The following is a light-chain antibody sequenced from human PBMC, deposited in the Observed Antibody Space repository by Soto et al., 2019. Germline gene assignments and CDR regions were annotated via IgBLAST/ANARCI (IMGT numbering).Light chain of an antibody. J-gene: IGLJ1*01. CDR3: CSYAGNSEV. CDR1: SGDVGSYNL. CDR2: EVT. Sequence: QSVLTQPASVSGSPGQSITIPCTGTSGDVGSYNLVSWYQQHPGKAPKLLIYEVTERPSGVSNRFSGSKSGNTASLTISGLQPDDEADYYCCSYAGNSEVFGTGTK. V-gene: IGLV2-23*02.